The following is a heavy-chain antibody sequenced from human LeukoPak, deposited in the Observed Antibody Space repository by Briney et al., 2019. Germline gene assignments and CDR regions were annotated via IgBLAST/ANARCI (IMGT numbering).Heavy chain of an antibody. CDR2: ISAYNGNT. J-gene: IGHJ5*02. D-gene: IGHD2-2*01. CDR3: ARDRSPTCSSTSCSPGRAAWFGP. CDR1: GYTFTSYG. V-gene: IGHV1-18*01. Sequence: ASVKVSCKASGYTFTSYGISWVRQAPGQGLEGMGWISAYNGNTNYAQKLQGRVTMTTHTSTSTAYMELRSLRSDDTAVYYCARDRSPTCSSTSCSPGRAAWFGPWGQGTLVTVSS.